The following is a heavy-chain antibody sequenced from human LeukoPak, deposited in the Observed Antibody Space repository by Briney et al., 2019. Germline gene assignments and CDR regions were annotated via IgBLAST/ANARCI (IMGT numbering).Heavy chain of an antibody. CDR1: GGTFSSYT. J-gene: IGHJ5*02. V-gene: IGHV1-69*02. CDR3: AGYSSGRFDP. CDR2: IIPILGIA. Sequence: SVKVSCKTSGGTFSSYTISWVRQAPGQGLEWMGRIIPILGIATYAQNFQGRVTISADKSTSTAYMELSSLRSEDTAVYYCAGYSSGRFDPWGQGTLVTVSS. D-gene: IGHD6-19*01.